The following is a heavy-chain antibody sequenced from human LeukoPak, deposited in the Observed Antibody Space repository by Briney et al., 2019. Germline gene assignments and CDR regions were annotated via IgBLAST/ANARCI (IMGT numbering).Heavy chain of an antibody. CDR3: ARADYYDAFDI. Sequence: GGSLRLSCAASGFTFSSYEMNWVRQAPGKGLEWVSYISSSGSTIYYADSVKGRFTISRDNAKNSLYLQMNSLRAEDMAVYYCARADYYDAFDIWGQGTMVTVSS. CDR2: ISSSGSTI. V-gene: IGHV3-48*03. CDR1: GFTFSSYE. J-gene: IGHJ3*02. D-gene: IGHD3-10*01.